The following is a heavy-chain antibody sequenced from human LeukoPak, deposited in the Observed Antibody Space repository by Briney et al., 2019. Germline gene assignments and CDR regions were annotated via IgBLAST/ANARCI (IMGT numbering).Heavy chain of an antibody. D-gene: IGHD3-10*01. CDR1: GFTFSRYS. V-gene: IGHV3-21*01. Sequence: GGSLRVSCAASGFTFSRYSMNWVRQAPGKGLEWVSSISSGGGYIFYADSLRGRFTISRDNAKKSLSLQTSSLRAEDTAVYYCARTYYATDGLDGFDVWGQGTMVTVSS. CDR3: ARTYYATDGLDGFDV. J-gene: IGHJ3*01. CDR2: ISSGGGYI.